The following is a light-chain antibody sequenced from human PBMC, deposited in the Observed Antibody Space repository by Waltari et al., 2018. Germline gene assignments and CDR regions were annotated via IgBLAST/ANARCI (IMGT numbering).Light chain of an antibody. J-gene: IGKJ2*01. CDR2: GSS. Sequence: EIVLTQSPGTLFLSPGERATLSCRASQGVSSNFVAWYQQKPGQAPRLLIHGSSTMATGIPDRFSGRASGTDFTLTISRLEPEDFAVYFCQQYISSPATFGQGTKLEIK. CDR1: QGVSSNF. CDR3: QQYISSPAT. V-gene: IGKV3-20*01.